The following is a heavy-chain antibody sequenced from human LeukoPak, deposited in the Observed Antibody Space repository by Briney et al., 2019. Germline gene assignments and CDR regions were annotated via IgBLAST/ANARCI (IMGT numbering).Heavy chain of an antibody. CDR1: GYTFTSYG. CDR3: ARHGRDIVLVPAAMGGNWFDP. CDR2: ISVYNGNT. D-gene: IGHD2-2*01. V-gene: IGHV1-18*01. J-gene: IGHJ5*02. Sequence: GASVKVSCEASGYTFTSYGVSWVRQAPGQGLEWMGWISVYNGNTNYAQKLQGRVTVTTDTSTSTAYMEVRSLRSDDTAVYYCARHGRDIVLVPAAMGGNWFDPWGQGTLVTVSS.